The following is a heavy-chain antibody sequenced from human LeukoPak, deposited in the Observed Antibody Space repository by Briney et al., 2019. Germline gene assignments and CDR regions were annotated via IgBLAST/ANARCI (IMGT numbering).Heavy chain of an antibody. CDR2: ISYDGSNK. J-gene: IGHJ4*02. CDR1: GFTFSSYG. V-gene: IGHV3-30*03. CDR3: TANRVFDY. D-gene: IGHD1-14*01. Sequence: GGSLRLSCAASGFTFSSYGMHWVRQAPGKGLEWVAVISYDGSNKYYADSVKGRFTISRDNSKNTLYLQMNSLRAEDTAVYYCTANRVFDYWGQGTLVTVSS.